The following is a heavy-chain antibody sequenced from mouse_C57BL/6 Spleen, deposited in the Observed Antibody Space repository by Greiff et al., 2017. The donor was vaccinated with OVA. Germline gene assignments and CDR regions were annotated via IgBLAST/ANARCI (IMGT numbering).Heavy chain of an antibody. CDR1: GYSITSGYY. Sequence: EVQLVESGPGLVKPSQSLSLTCSVTGYSITSGYYWNWIRQFPGNKLEWMGYISYDGSNNYNPSLKNRISITRDTSKNQFFLKLNSVTTEDTATYYCARDDGSSRYYYAMDYWGQGTSVTVSS. D-gene: IGHD1-1*01. J-gene: IGHJ4*01. V-gene: IGHV3-6*01. CDR2: ISYDGSN. CDR3: ARDDGSSRYYYAMDY.